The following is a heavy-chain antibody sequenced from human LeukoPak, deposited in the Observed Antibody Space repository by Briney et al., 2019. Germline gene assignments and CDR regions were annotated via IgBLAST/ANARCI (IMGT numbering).Heavy chain of an antibody. CDR2: INPAGNYG. D-gene: IGHD1-26*01. J-gene: IGHJ5*01. Sequence: PGESLSLSCAASGFTFSKYCIHWIRQPPGKGLVWVSRINPAGNYGNDADSVKGRFTISRDNAKNTVYLQMNSLRAEDTALFYCVRDWDHFDFDSWGQGTLVTVSS. V-gene: IGHV3-74*01. CDR3: VRDWDHFDFDS. CDR1: GFTFSKYC.